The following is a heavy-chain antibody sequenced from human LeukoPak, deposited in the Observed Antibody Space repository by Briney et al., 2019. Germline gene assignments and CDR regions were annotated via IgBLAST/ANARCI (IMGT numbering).Heavy chain of an antibody. Sequence: GGSLRLSCAASGFTVSSNYMSWVRQAPGKGLEWGSVIYSGGSTYYADSVKGRFTISRDNSKNTLYLQINSLRAEDTAVYYCARDLFGYSSSPFDYWGQGSLVTVSS. CDR3: ARDLFGYSSSPFDY. CDR1: GFTVSSNY. CDR2: IYSGGST. J-gene: IGHJ4*02. D-gene: IGHD6-13*01. V-gene: IGHV3-66*01.